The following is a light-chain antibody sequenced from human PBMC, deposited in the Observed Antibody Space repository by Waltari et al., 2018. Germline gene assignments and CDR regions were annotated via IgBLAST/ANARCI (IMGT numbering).Light chain of an antibody. J-gene: IGKJ1*01. Sequence: DIVMTQSPDSLAVSLGERATINCKSSQSVLYSSNNKNYLAWYQQKPGQPPKLLIYWASTRESGLPDRFSGGGSGTDFTLTISSLQAEDVAVYYCHQYHSSPRTFGQGTKVELK. CDR3: HQYHSSPRT. CDR1: QSVLYSSNNKNY. V-gene: IGKV4-1*01. CDR2: WAS.